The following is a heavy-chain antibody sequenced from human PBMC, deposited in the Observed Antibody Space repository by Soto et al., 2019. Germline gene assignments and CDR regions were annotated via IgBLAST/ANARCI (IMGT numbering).Heavy chain of an antibody. CDR2: FSSKGTS. V-gene: IGHV4-34*01. J-gene: IGHJ5*02. D-gene: IGHD2-15*01. CDR1: GGSLTDNY. Sequence: SETLSLTCAVYGGSLTDNYWNWIRQPPGKGLEWLGEFSSKGTSNYNPSLKSRVTMSLDTSKKQFSLKLTSVTAADTAVYFCARDGSSWYFPGRWFDPWRQVTLVAVSS. CDR3: ARDGSSWYFPGRWFDP.